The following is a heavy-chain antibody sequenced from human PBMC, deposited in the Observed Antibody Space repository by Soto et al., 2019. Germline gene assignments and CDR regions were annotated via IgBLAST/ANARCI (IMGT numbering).Heavy chain of an antibody. CDR1: GFTFSTSE. CDR2: ISSSGSTI. Sequence: PGGSLRLSCAASGFTFSTSELSWVRQAPGKGLEWVSYISSSGSTIYYADSVRGRFTISRDNAKKSLYLQMNSLRAADTAVYYCARDQGDCSSTSCYRTYGMDVWGQGTTVTVSS. D-gene: IGHD2-2*02. J-gene: IGHJ6*02. V-gene: IGHV3-48*03. CDR3: ARDQGDCSSTSCYRTYGMDV.